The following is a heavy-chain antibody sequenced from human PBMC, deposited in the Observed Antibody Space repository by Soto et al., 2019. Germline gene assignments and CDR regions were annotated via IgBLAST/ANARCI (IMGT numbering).Heavy chain of an antibody. CDR3: ASSTLDFWSGYYAYYYYMDV. D-gene: IGHD3-3*01. CDR1: GFTVSSNY. Sequence: HPGGSLRLSCAASGFTVSSNYMSWVRQTPGKGLEWVSVIYSGGSTYYADSVKGRFTISRHNSKNTLYLQMNSLRAEDTAVYYCASSTLDFWSGYYAYYYYMDVWGKGTTVTVSS. CDR2: IYSGGST. V-gene: IGHV3-53*04. J-gene: IGHJ6*03.